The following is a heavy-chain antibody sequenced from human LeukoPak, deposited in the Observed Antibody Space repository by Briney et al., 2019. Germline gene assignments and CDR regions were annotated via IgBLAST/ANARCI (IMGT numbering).Heavy chain of an antibody. J-gene: IGHJ2*01. CDR1: GFTFSSYA. V-gene: IGHV3-23*01. CDR2: ISDSGGST. Sequence: GGSLRLSCAASGFTFSSYAMSWVRQAPGKGLEWVSVISDSGGSTYYADSVKGRFTISRDNSKNTLYLQMNSLRAEDTAVYCCAKGRPITIHWYFDLWGRGTLVTVSS. D-gene: IGHD3-9*01. CDR3: AKGRPITIHWYFDL.